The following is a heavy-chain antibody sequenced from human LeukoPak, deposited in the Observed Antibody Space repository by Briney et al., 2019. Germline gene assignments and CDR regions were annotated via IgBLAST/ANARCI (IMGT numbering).Heavy chain of an antibody. J-gene: IGHJ5*02. D-gene: IGHD3-3*01. CDR1: GFTFSSYG. CDR3: ARPAYDFWSGSIGDWFDP. V-gene: IGHV3-33*01. CDR2: IWYDGSNK. Sequence: GGSLRLSCAASGFTFSSYGMHWVRQAPGKGLEWVAVIWYDGSNKYYADYVKGRFTISKDNSKNTLYLQMNSLRAEDTAVYYCARPAYDFWSGSIGDWFDPWGQGTLVTVSS.